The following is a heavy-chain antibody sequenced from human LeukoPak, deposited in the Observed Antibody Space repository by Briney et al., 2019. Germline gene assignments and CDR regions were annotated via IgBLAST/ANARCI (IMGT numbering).Heavy chain of an antibody. CDR3: ARGYGPDY. CDR1: GGSISSSSYY. V-gene: IGHV4-39*07. Sequence: SETLSLTCTVSGGSISSSSYYWGWIRQPPGKGLEWIGSIYYSGSTYYNPSLKSRVTISVDTSKNQFSLKLSSVTAADTAVYYCARGYGPDYWGQGTLVTVSS. CDR2: IYYSGST. J-gene: IGHJ4*02. D-gene: IGHD3-16*01.